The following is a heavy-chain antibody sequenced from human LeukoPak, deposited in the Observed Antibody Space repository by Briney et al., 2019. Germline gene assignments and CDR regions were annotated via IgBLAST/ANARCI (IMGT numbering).Heavy chain of an antibody. CDR2: ISGNRKTI. CDR1: GFNFNPYS. J-gene: IGHJ3*02. V-gene: IGHV3-48*04. Sequence: GGSLRLSCTASGFNFNPYSMNWVRQAPGKGLEWIAYISGNRKTIYYADSVKGRFTVSADNTKNSGYLQMNSLRTEDTAVYYCASQEWSSDAFDIWGQGTMVTVSS. CDR3: ASQEWSSDAFDI. D-gene: IGHD3-3*01.